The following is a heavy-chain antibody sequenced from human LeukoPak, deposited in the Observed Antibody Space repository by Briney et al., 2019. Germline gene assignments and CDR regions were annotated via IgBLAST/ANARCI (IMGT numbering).Heavy chain of an antibody. CDR2: IKEDGREK. J-gene: IGHJ3*01. V-gene: IGHV3-7*03. Sequence: GGSLRLSCAASGFTFSSYAMHWVRQAPGKGLEWVASIKEDGREKLYVESLEGRLTIARDNAKESLHLQMRNLRVEDTAVYYCTRALGHSVLAFDVWGQGTVVIVS. CDR1: GFTFSSYA. CDR3: TRALGHSVLAFDV. D-gene: IGHD3-16*01.